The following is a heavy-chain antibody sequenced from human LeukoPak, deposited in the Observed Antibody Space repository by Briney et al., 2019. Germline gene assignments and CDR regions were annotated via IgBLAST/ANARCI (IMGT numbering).Heavy chain of an antibody. CDR1: GFTFSSYE. J-gene: IGHJ4*02. CDR3: ANFGTYYYDSSGYS. V-gene: IGHV3-48*03. Sequence: GGSLRLSCAASGFTFSSYEMNWVRQAPGKGLEWVSYISSSGSTIYYADSVKGRFTISRDNSKNTLYLQMNSLRAEDTAVYHCANFGTYYYDSSGYSWGQGTLVTVSS. CDR2: ISSSGSTI. D-gene: IGHD3-22*01.